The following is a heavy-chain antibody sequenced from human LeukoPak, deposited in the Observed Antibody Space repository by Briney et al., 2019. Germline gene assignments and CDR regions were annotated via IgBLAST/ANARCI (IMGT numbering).Heavy chain of an antibody. J-gene: IGHJ4*02. CDR2: IDPSGGSR. CDR3: ARAYYGSGSHPTPFDY. Sequence: ASVKVSCKASGYTFTIYYIHWVRQAPGQGLEWMGIIDPSGGSRSYAQKLQGRVTMTRDTSTSTVYMEMSSLRSDDTAVYYCARAYYGSGSHPTPFDYWGQGTLVTVSS. CDR1: GYTFTIYY. V-gene: IGHV1-46*01. D-gene: IGHD3-10*01.